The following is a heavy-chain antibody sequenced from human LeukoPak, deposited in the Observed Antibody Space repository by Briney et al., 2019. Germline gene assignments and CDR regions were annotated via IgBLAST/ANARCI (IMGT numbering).Heavy chain of an antibody. CDR3: ASISYDYVWGSPY. J-gene: IGHJ4*02. CDR1: GGSISSSSYY. Sequence: PSETLSLTCTVSGGSISSSSYYWGWIRQPPGKGLEWIGSIYYSGSTYYNPSLKSRVTISVDTSKNQFSLKLSSVTAADTAVYYCASISYDYVWGSPYWGQGTLVTVSS. V-gene: IGHV4-39*07. D-gene: IGHD3-16*01. CDR2: IYYSGST.